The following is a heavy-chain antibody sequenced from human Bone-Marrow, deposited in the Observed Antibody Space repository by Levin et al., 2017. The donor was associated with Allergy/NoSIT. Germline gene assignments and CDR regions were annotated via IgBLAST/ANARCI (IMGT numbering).Heavy chain of an antibody. CDR2: GFHDGRT. Sequence: PSETLSLTCGVSGASMTSENWWTWVRQPPGRGLEWIGEGFHDGRTAYNPSLESRVTISVDKSQNQFSLKLTSMTSADTAIYYCARVVVTRNVGWFDPWGQGTLITVSS. CDR1: GASMTSENW. V-gene: IGHV4-4*02. D-gene: IGHD2-21*02. J-gene: IGHJ5*02. CDR3: ARVVVTRNVGWFDP.